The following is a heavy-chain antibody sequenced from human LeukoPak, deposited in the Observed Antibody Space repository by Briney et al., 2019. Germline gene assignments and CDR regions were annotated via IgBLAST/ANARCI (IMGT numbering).Heavy chain of an antibody. CDR1: ESSFSAYW. J-gene: IGHJ3*02. CDR2: IYPGDSDT. V-gene: IGHV5-51*01. D-gene: IGHD5-18*01. Sequence: GESLTISCRGSESSFSAYWLGWVRQMPGKGLEWMGIIYPGDSDTRYSPSFQGQVTISADRSISTAYLQWTSLKASDTAMYYCARRALGEDWIQLSPGDFDIWGQGTMVTVSS. CDR3: ARRALGEDWIQLSPGDFDI.